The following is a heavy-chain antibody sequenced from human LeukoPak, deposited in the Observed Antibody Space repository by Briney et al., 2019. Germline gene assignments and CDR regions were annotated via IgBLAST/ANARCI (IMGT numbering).Heavy chain of an antibody. CDR1: GFTFTSYE. V-gene: IGHV3-48*03. CDR3: ARDTAAAYSAYYYYGMGV. D-gene: IGHD6-13*01. Sequence: GGSLRLSCAASGFTFTSYEMNWVRQAPGKGLEWVSSISSSGSTIYYADSVKGRFTISRDNAKNSLFLQMSSLRAEDTAVYYCARDTAAAYSAYYYYGMGVWGQGTTVTVSS. J-gene: IGHJ6*02. CDR2: ISSSGSTI.